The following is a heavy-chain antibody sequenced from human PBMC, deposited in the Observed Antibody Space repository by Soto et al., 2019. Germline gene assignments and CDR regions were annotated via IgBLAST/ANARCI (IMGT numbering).Heavy chain of an antibody. CDR3: ARYSRCSSTSCYYYFDY. CDR1: GGSISSGGYY. D-gene: IGHD2-2*01. Sequence: PSETLSLTCTVSGGSISSGGYYLSWIRQHPGKGLEWIGYIYYSGSTYYNPSLKSRVTISVDTSKNQFSLKLSSVTAADTAVYYCARYSRCSSTSCYYYFDYWGQGTLVTVSS. V-gene: IGHV4-31*03. J-gene: IGHJ4*02. CDR2: IYYSGST.